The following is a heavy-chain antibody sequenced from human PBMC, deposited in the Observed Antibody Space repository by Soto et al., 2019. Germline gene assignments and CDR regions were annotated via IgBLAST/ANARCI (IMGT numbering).Heavy chain of an antibody. V-gene: IGHV2-5*02. CDR3: GYVYYNSGRWDA. D-gene: IGHD3-10*01. J-gene: IGHJ5*02. CDR2: IYWDDDK. CDR1: GFSLSTSAVG. Sequence: ITLKESGPPLVKPTQTLTLTCTFSGFSLSTSAVGVGWIRQPPGKALEWLALIYWDDDKRYSPSLKSRLTITKDTSKNQVVLTMTHMDPVDPATYYCGYVYYNSGRWDAWGQGTLVTVSS.